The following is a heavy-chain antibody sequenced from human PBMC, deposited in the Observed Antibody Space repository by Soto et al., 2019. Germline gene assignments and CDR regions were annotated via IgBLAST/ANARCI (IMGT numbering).Heavy chain of an antibody. V-gene: IGHV4-59*01. J-gene: IGHJ4*02. Sequence: AETLSLTCSVSGCSFSGSDLSWIRHSPGKGLEWLGYVYYTGSTNYSPALRSRVSISVDASKNEFSLRLSSVIAADTAVYFCARSVAVPGAHIDYWGQGTQVTVSS. D-gene: IGHD6-19*01. CDR3: ARSVAVPGAHIDY. CDR1: GCSFSGSD. CDR2: VYYTGST.